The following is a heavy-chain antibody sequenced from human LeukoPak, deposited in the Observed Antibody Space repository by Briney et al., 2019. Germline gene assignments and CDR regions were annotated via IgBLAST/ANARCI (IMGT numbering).Heavy chain of an antibody. CDR2: ISGSGGST. D-gene: IGHD6-19*01. Sequence: GGSLRLSCAATGFTFSSYAMSWVRQAPGKGLEWVSAISGSGGSTYYADSVKGRFTISRDNSKNTLYLQMNSLRAEDTAVYYCAKSTSGWYGQGNYWGQGTLVTVSS. V-gene: IGHV3-23*01. CDR3: AKSTSGWYGQGNY. J-gene: IGHJ4*02. CDR1: GFTFSSYA.